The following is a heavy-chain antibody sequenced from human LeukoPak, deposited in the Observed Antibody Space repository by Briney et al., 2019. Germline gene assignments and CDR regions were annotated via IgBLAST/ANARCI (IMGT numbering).Heavy chain of an antibody. V-gene: IGHV3-33*05. CDR1: GFIFSTHG. J-gene: IGHJ4*02. D-gene: IGHD6-13*01. CDR2: ISYDGTNR. Sequence: AGGSLRLPCAASGFIFSTHGMHWVRQAPGKGLEWVTFISYDGTNRYYADSVKGRFTISRDNSKNTLSLQMNSLREEDTAIYYCARPRIALAATSYFDYWGQGTLVTVSS. CDR3: ARPRIALAATSYFDY.